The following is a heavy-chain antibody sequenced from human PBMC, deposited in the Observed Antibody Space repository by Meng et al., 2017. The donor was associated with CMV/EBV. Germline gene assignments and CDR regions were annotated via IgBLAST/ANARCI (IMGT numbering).Heavy chain of an antibody. Sequence: SETLSLTCAVYGGSFSGYYWSWIRQPPGKGLEWIGEINHSGSTNYNPSLKSRVTISVDTSKNQFSLKLSSVTAADPAVYYCARRGRITMVRGVRYYYGMDVWGQGTTVTVSS. D-gene: IGHD3-10*01. V-gene: IGHV4-34*01. CDR3: ARRGRITMVRGVRYYYGMDV. J-gene: IGHJ6*02. CDR2: INHSGST. CDR1: GGSFSGYY.